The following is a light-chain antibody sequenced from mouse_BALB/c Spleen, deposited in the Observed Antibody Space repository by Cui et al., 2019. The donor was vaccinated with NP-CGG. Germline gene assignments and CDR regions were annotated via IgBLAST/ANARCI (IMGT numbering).Light chain of an antibody. CDR1: QSLLNSGNQKNY. CDR2: GAS. J-gene: IGKJ2*01. CDR3: HNDHSYPYT. V-gene: IGKV8-28*01. Sequence: DIVMTQSPSSLSVSAGEKVTMSCKSSQSLLNSGNQKNYLAWYQQKPGQPPKLLIYGASTRESGVPDRFTGSGSGTDFTLTISSVQAEDLAVYYCHNDHSYPYTFGGGTKLEIK.